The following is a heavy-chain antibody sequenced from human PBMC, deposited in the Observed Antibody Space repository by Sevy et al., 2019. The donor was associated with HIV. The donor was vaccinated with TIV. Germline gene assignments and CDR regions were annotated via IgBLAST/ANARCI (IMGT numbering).Heavy chain of an antibody. D-gene: IGHD2-8*02. V-gene: IGHV4-38-2*01. CDR2: IYHSGST. Sequence: SETLSLTCAVSNYSISSGYYWGWIRQSPGKGLEWIGNIYHSGSTYYNPSLKSRVTISVDASKNYFSLRLTSVTAADTAVYYCARAGGGDRLDYYGMDVWGQGTTVTVSS. CDR3: ARAGGGDRLDYYGMDV. CDR1: NYSISSGYY. J-gene: IGHJ6*02.